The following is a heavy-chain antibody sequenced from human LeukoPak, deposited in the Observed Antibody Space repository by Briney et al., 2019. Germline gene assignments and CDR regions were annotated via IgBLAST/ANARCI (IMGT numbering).Heavy chain of an antibody. CDR2: IAYHGGAE. J-gene: IGHJ4*02. CDR1: GFTFSSYG. CDR3: AKQSFRMVNYFDY. D-gene: IGHD3-16*02. Sequence: GGSLRLSCAASGFTFSSYGVHWVRQAPGKGLEWVAVIAYHGGAEYYADSVKGRFTISRDNSKNTVDLQLNSLRAEDSAVYYCAKQSFRMVNYFDYWGQGTLVTVSS. V-gene: IGHV3-30*18.